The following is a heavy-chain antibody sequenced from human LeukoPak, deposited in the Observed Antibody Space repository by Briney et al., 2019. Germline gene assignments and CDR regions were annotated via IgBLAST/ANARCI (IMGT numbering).Heavy chain of an antibody. CDR1: GGSISGYY. D-gene: IGHD1-26*01. Sequence: SETLALTCTVSGGSISGYYWSWIRQPPGKGLEWTGYIYYSGSTNYNPSLKSRVTISVDTSNNQFSLKLTSVTAADTAMYYCSRLSHVAGAPKVSWFDPWGQGTLVTVSS. CDR2: IYYSGST. CDR3: SRLSHVAGAPKVSWFDP. V-gene: IGHV4-59*08. J-gene: IGHJ5*02.